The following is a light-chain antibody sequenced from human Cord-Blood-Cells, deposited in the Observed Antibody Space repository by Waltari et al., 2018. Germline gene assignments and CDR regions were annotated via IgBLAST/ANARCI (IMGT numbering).Light chain of an antibody. CDR3: QQYNSYSGT. V-gene: IGKV1-5*03. J-gene: IGKJ1*01. Sequence: DIQMTQSPYTLSASVGDRVTITCRASQSISSWLAWYQQKPGKAPKLLIYKASSLESGVPSRFSGIGSGTEFTLTISSLQPDDFATYYCQQYNSYSGTFGQGTKVEIK. CDR1: QSISSW. CDR2: KAS.